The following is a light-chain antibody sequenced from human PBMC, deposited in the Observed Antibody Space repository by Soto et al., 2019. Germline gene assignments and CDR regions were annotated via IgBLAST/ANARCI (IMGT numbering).Light chain of an antibody. CDR3: QQCINWPPYT. CDR1: QSVSSY. V-gene: IGKV3-11*01. CDR2: DAS. J-gene: IGKJ2*01. Sequence: EIVLTQSPATLSVSPGERATLSCRASQSVSSYLAWYQQKPGQAPRLLIYDASNRATGIPARFSGSGSGTDFTLTISSLEPEDFAVYYCQQCINWPPYTFGQGTKLEIK.